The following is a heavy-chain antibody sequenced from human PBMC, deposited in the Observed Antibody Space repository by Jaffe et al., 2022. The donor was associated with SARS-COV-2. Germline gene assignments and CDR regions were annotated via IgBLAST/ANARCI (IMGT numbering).Heavy chain of an antibody. CDR2: INHSGST. CDR1: GGSFSGYY. Sequence: QVQLQQWGAGLLKPSETLSLTCAVYGGSFSGYYWSWIRQPPGKGLEWIGEINHSGSTNYNPSLKSRVTISVDTSKNQFSLKLSSVTAADTAVYYCAREKTYGDYVVRGVYYYYYYYMDVWGKGTTVTVSS. J-gene: IGHJ6*03. CDR3: AREKTYGDYVVRGVYYYYYYYMDV. V-gene: IGHV4-34*01. D-gene: IGHD4-17*01.